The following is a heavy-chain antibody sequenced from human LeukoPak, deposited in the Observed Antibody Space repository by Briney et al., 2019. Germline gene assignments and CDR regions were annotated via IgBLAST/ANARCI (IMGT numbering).Heavy chain of an antibody. D-gene: IGHD6-13*01. CDR3: ARGGQAAQSSSWYLYFDY. Sequence: SETLSLTCTVCGGSISSYYWSWLRQPPGKGLEWLGYIYYTGSTNYNPSLRSRVTISVDTSKNQFSLKLSSVTSADTAVYYCARGGQAAQSSSWYLYFDYWGQGTLVTVSS. CDR2: IYYTGST. V-gene: IGHV4-59*01. J-gene: IGHJ4*02. CDR1: GGSISSYY.